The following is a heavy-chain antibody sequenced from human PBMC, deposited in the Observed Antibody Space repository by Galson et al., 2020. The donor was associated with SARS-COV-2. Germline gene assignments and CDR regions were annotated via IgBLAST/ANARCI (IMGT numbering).Heavy chain of an antibody. J-gene: IGHJ4*02. D-gene: IGHD3-22*01. CDR2: INSSGST. CDR1: GGSFRGYY. CDR3: ARADSGGSPSVES. Sequence: SETLSITCAVYGGSFRGYYRSWIRQPPGKGLEWIGEINSSGSTNYNPSLKSRVTISVDTSKNHFSLKLSSVTAADTAVYYCARADSGGSPSVESWGQGTLVTVSS. V-gene: IGHV4-34*01.